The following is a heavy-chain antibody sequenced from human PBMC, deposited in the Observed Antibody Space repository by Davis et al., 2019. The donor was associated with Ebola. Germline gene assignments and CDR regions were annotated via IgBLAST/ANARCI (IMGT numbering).Heavy chain of an antibody. J-gene: IGHJ6*04. CDR3: ARVRQLWLKAYYYYYGMDV. CDR1: GGSFSGYY. D-gene: IGHD5-18*01. CDR2: INHSGST. Sequence: MPSETLSLTCAVYGGSFSGYYWSWIRQPPGKGLEWIGEINHSGSTNYNPSLKSRVTISVDTSKNQFSLKLSSVTAADTAVYYCARVRQLWLKAYYYYYGMDVWGKGTTVTVSS. V-gene: IGHV4-34*01.